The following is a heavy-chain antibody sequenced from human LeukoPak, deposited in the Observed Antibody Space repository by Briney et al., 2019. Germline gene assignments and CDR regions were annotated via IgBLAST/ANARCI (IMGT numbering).Heavy chain of an antibody. D-gene: IGHD1-14*01. CDR1: GFSLSTYA. V-gene: IGHV3-23*01. CDR3: ATQLSVTGYYFVY. J-gene: IGHJ4*02. CDR2: ISGNAIST. Sequence: GGSLRLSCAASGFSLSTYAMSWVRQAPGKGLEWVSAISGNAISTYYADSVKGRFTISRDNSKNTVYLQMNGLRVEDTAVYYCATQLSVTGYYFVYWGQGTLVTVSA.